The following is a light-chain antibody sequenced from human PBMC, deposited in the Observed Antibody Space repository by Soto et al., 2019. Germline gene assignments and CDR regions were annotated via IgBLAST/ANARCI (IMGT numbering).Light chain of an antibody. J-gene: IGLJ1*01. V-gene: IGLV2-14*01. Sequence: QSALTQPASVSGSPGQSITISCTGTSSDVGGYNYVSWYQQHPGKAPKLMIYEVNNRPSGVSNRFSGSKSGNTASLTISGLQAEVEADYYCGSYTSSSTYVFGSGTKLTVL. CDR3: GSYTSSSTYV. CDR1: SSDVGGYNY. CDR2: EVN.